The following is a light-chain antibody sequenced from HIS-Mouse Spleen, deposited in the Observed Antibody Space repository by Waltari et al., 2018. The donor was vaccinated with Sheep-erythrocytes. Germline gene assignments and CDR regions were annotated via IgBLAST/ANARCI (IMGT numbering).Light chain of an antibody. Sequence: DIQMTQSPSSLSASVGDRLTIPCRASQSISSYLNWYQQKPGKAPKLLIYAASSLQSGVPSRFSGSGSGTDFTLTISSLQPEDFATYYCQQSYSTPYTFGQGTKLEIK. CDR1: QSISSY. V-gene: IGKV1-39*01. J-gene: IGKJ2*01. CDR3: QQSYSTPYT. CDR2: AAS.